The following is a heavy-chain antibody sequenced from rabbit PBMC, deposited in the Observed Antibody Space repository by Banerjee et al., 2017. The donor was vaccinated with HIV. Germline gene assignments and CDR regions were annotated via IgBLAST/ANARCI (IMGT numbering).Heavy chain of an antibody. J-gene: IGHJ4*01. V-gene: IGHV1S45*01. CDR1: GFSFSDTDV. CDR3: ARDVGTGDYIDVVFDL. D-gene: IGHD7-1*01. CDR2: INTATGKA. Sequence: QEQLVESGGGLVKPEGSLTLTCKASGFSFSDTDVMCWVRQAPGKGLEWIACINTATGKAVYASWAKGRFTISKTSSTTVTLQMTSLTDADTATYFCARDVGTGDYIDVVFDLWGPGTLVTVS.